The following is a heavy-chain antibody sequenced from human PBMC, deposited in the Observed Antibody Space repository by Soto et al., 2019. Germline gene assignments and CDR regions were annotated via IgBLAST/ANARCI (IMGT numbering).Heavy chain of an antibody. CDR2: ISYSGRT. D-gene: IGHD6-6*01. Sequence: PSETLSLTCTVSWGSITRSSFYCGWIRQPPGKGLEWIGGISYSGRTNDNPSLKRRVAISVDTSKNQFFLSLTSVTASDTALYYCARQYILAARPAWFDPWGPGTLVTVSS. CDR1: WGSITRSSFY. V-gene: IGHV4-39*01. CDR3: ARQYILAARPAWFDP. J-gene: IGHJ5*02.